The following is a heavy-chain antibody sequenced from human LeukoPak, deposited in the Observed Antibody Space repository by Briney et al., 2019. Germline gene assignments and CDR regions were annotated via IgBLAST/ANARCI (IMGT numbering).Heavy chain of an antibody. CDR2: IYYSGST. V-gene: IGHV4-59*08. CDR1: GGSISSYY. Sequence: PSETLSLTCTVSGGSISSYYWSWIRQPPGKGLEWIGYIYYSGSTYYNPSLKSRVTISVDTSKNQFSLKLSSVTAADTAVYYCARSQSSTSESPLGFDPWGQGTLVTVSS. CDR3: ARSQSSTSESPLGFDP. J-gene: IGHJ5*02. D-gene: IGHD2-2*01.